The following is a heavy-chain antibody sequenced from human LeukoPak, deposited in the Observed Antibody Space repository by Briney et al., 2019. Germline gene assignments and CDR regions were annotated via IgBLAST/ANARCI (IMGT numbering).Heavy chain of an antibody. V-gene: IGHV1-8*01. CDR2: INPKSGRT. Sequence: GASVKVSCKASGYTFTSSDINWVRQATGQRHEWRGWINPKSGRTGYAKKFQNRVSMTMNTSISTAYMEVSSLRFYDTAVYYCARGRSGLAAAGTYDYWGQGTLITVSS. J-gene: IGHJ4*02. D-gene: IGHD6-13*01. CDR3: ARGRSGLAAAGTYDY. CDR1: GYTFTSSD.